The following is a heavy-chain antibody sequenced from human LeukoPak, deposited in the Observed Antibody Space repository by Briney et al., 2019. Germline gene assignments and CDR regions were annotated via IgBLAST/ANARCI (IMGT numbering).Heavy chain of an antibody. J-gene: IGHJ4*02. CDR1: GFTFSSYW. CDR3: ANSGYDLYYFDY. CDR2: IKQDGSEK. Sequence: GGSLRLSCAASGFTFSSYWMSWVRQAPGKGLEWVANIKQDGSEKYYVDSVKGRFTISRDNAKNSLYLQMNSLKAEDTAVYYCANSGYDLYYFDYWGQGTLVTVSS. D-gene: IGHD5-12*01. V-gene: IGHV3-7*01.